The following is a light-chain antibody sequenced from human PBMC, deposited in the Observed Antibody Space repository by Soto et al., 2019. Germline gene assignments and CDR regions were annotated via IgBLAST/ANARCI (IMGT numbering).Light chain of an antibody. J-gene: IGKJ4*01. CDR2: DAS. CDR1: QDISNY. V-gene: IGKV1-33*01. Sequence: DIQMTQSPSSLSASVGDRVTITCQASQDISNYLNWYQQKPGKAPKLLIYDASNLETRVPSRFSGSRSGTDFTVTNSSLQPEDIATYYCQQYDNLPLTVGGGTKVEIK. CDR3: QQYDNLPLT.